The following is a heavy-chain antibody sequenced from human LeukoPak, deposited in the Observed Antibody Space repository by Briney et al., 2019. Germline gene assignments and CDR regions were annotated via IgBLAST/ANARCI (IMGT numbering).Heavy chain of an antibody. D-gene: IGHD6-19*01. V-gene: IGHV1-18*01. CDR1: GYTFTIYG. Sequence: ASVTVSFKASGYTFTIYGISWVRQAPGQGLEWMGWISAYNGNTNYAQKLQGRVTMTTDTSTSTAYMELRSLRSDDTAVYYCASSYSSGWYTLDFGYWGQGTLVTVSS. CDR2: ISAYNGNT. J-gene: IGHJ4*02. CDR3: ASSYSSGWYTLDFGY.